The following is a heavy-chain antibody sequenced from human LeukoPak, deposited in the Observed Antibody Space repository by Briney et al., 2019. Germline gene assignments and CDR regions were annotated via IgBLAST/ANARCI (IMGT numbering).Heavy chain of an antibody. CDR3: AREWRGSGSSD. D-gene: IGHD3-10*01. CDR1: GFTFSSYE. Sequence: PGGSLRLSCAASGFTFSSYEMNWVHQAPGKGLDWVSYISSSGSTIYYADSVKGRFTISRDNAKNSLYLQMNSLRAEDTAVYYCAREWRGSGSSDWGQGTLVTVSS. V-gene: IGHV3-48*03. J-gene: IGHJ4*02. CDR2: ISSSGSTI.